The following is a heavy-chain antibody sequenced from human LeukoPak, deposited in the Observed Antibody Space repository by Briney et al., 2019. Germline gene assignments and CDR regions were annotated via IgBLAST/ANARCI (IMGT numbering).Heavy chain of an antibody. Sequence: PGGSLRLSCAASGFTFSSYGMHWVRQAPGKGLEWVAFIRYDGSNKYYADSVKGRFTISRDNSKNTLYLQMNSLRAEDTAVYYCAKGRSYYDSSGYLIYWGQRTLVTVSS. CDR1: GFTFSSYG. CDR2: IRYDGSNK. CDR3: AKGRSYYDSSGYLIY. V-gene: IGHV3-30*02. D-gene: IGHD3-22*01. J-gene: IGHJ4*02.